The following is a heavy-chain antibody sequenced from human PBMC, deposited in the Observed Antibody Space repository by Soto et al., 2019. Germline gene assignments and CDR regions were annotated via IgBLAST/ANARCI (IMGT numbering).Heavy chain of an antibody. J-gene: IGHJ4*02. V-gene: IGHV4-39*01. CDR2: IYYSGST. Sequence: QLQLQESGPGLVKPSETLSLTCTVSGGSISSSSYYWGWIRQPPGKGLEWIGSIYYSGSTYYNPSLKSRVTISVDTSKNQFSRKLSSVTAADTAVYYCARQSRWHPGAVPSRYFDYWGQGTLVTVSS. CDR3: ARQSRWHPGAVPSRYFDY. CDR1: GGSISSSSYY. D-gene: IGHD2-15*01.